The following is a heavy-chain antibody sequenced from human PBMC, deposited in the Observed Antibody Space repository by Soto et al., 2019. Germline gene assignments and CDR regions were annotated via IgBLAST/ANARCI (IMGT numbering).Heavy chain of an antibody. Sequence: SQTLSLTCAISGDSVSSNSAAWNWIRQSPSRGLEWLGRTYYRSKWYNDYAVSVKSRITINPDTSKNQFSLQLNSVTPEDTAVYYCARDSNNYYDSSGYYPFDYWGQGTLVTVSS. D-gene: IGHD3-22*01. CDR3: ARDSNNYYDSSGYYPFDY. J-gene: IGHJ4*02. CDR1: GDSVSSNSAA. CDR2: TYYRSKWYN. V-gene: IGHV6-1*01.